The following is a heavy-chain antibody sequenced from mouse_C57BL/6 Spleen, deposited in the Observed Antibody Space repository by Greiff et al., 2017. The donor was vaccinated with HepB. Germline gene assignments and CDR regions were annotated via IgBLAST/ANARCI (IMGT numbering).Heavy chain of an antibody. D-gene: IGHD1-1*01. CDR1: GYTFTDYY. CDR2: INPNNGGT. J-gene: IGHJ3*01. Sequence: EVQLQQSGPELVKPGASVKISCKASGYTFTDYYMNWVKQSHGKSLEWIGDINPNNGGTSYNQKFKGKATLTVDKSSSTAYMELRSLTSEDSAVYYCAREGTTVVARGAYWGQGTLVTVSA. CDR3: AREGTTVVARGAY. V-gene: IGHV1-26*01.